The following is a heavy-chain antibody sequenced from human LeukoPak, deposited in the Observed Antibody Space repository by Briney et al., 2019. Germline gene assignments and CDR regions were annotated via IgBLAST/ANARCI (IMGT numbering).Heavy chain of an antibody. D-gene: IGHD5-18*01. Sequence: PSETLSLTCTVSGGSISGYSWTWIRQPPGRGLEWIGKIYYSGSTNYNPFLKSRVTISVDTSKNQFSLKLSSVTVANMAVYCCARLDPRYSYGPMIDYWGQGTLVTVSS. CDR3: ARLDPRYSYGPMIDY. CDR1: GGSISGYS. V-gene: IGHV4-59*08. J-gene: IGHJ4*02. CDR2: IYYSGST.